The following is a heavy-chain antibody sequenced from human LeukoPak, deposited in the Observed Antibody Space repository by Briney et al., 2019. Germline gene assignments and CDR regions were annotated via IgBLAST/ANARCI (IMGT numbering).Heavy chain of an antibody. Sequence: PSQTLSLTCTVSGGSISSGGYYWSWIRQPPGKGLEWIGYIYHSGSTYYNPSLKSRVTISVDRSKNQFSLKLSSVTAADTAVYYCARDQGVLHFDYWGQGTLVTVSS. CDR3: ARDQGVLHFDY. CDR1: GGSISSGGYY. D-gene: IGHD4/OR15-4a*01. CDR2: IYHSGST. V-gene: IGHV4-30-2*01. J-gene: IGHJ4*02.